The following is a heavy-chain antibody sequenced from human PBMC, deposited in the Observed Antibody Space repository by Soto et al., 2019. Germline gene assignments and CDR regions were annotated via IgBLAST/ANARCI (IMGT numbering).Heavy chain of an antibody. V-gene: IGHV4-59*01. Sequence: SETLSLTCTVSGGSISSYYWSWIRQTAGKGLEWLAYIYHSGSTNYNPSLKGRVTISIDTSRNQFSLKLTSVTAADTAVYYCARNVDTAMFRYFDYWGQGTLVTVSS. CDR3: ARNVDTAMFRYFDY. J-gene: IGHJ4*02. CDR2: IYHSGST. CDR1: GGSISSYY. D-gene: IGHD5-18*01.